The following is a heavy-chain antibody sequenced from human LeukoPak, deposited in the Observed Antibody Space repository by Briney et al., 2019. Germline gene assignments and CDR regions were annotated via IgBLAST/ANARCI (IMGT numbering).Heavy chain of an antibody. CDR3: ARYCSSASCYVLDAFDI. Sequence: SETLSLTCTVSGGSVRSSSYYWGWIRQPPGKGLEWIGSIYYSGSTYYNPSLKSRVTISVDTSKNQFSLKMSSVTAADTAVYYCARYCSSASCYVLDAFDIWGQGTMVIVSS. D-gene: IGHD2-2*01. J-gene: IGHJ3*02. CDR2: IYYSGST. CDR1: GGSVRSSSYY. V-gene: IGHV4-39*01.